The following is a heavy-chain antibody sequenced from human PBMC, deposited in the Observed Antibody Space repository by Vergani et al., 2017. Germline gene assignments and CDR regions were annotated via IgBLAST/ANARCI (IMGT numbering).Heavy chain of an antibody. Sequence: QLQLQESGSGLVKPSQTLSLTCAVSGGSISSYYWSWIRQPPGKGLEWIGYIYYSGSTNYNPSLKSRVTISVDTSKNQFSLKLSSVTAADTAVYYCARGETPGPYFDYWGQGTLVTVSS. CDR2: IYYSGST. V-gene: IGHV4-59*01. CDR3: ARGETPGPYFDY. D-gene: IGHD4-23*01. CDR1: GGSISSYY. J-gene: IGHJ4*02.